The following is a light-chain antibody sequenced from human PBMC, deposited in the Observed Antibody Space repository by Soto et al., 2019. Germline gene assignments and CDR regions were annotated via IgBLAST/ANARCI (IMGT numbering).Light chain of an antibody. J-gene: IGKJ1*01. CDR2: AAS. V-gene: IGKV3-20*01. CDR3: QRYGSSSTWT. Sequence: EIVLTQSPGTLSLSPGERATLSCRASQSVSSAYLAWYQHKPGQPPTLLIYAASSRVTGIPDRFSGSGSGTDFTLTISRLEPEDFAVYYCQRYGSSSTWTFGPGTKLEIK. CDR1: QSVSSAY.